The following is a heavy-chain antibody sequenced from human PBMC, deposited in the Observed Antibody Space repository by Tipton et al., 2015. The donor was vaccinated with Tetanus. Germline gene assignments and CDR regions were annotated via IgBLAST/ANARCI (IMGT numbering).Heavy chain of an antibody. CDR1: GGSINIGTYS. J-gene: IGHJ4*02. Sequence: TLSLTCTVSGGSINIGTYSWGWIRQPPGKGLEWIGSVYNSGGTYYNPSLKSRVTISVDTSKNQFSLKLSSVTAADTAVYYCARIYDFWSGYYSDHWGQGTLVTVSS. V-gene: IGHV4-39*01. CDR2: VYNSGGT. CDR3: ARIYDFWSGYYSDH. D-gene: IGHD3-3*01.